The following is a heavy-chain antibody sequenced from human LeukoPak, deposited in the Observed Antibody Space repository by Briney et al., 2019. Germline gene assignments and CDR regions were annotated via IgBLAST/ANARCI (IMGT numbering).Heavy chain of an antibody. J-gene: IGHJ5*01. CDR3: ARVTNLLYHGNVWGSYRYYCSDS. V-gene: IGHV4-34*01. CDR2: INHSGST. Sequence: PSETLSLTCAVYGGSFSGYYWSWIRQPPGKGLEWIGEINHSGSTNYNPSLTSRVTISVDKAKNQFSLKLTSVTAADTAVYYCARVTNLLYHGNVWGSYRYYCSDSSGAGTLVTASP. D-gene: IGHD3-16*02. CDR1: GGSFSGYY.